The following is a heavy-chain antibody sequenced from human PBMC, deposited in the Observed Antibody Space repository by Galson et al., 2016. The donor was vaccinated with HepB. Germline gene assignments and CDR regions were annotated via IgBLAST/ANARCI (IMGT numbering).Heavy chain of an antibody. D-gene: IGHD3-10*01. Sequence: QVQLQESGPGLVKPSETLSLTCTISGGSISSKCRNWLRQPPGKGLEWIGYICYGGTTNYNPSLKSRVTLSLDTSKKQLSLNLTSVSATETAVYYCGGGRGVIDYWGQGTVVIVSS. CDR2: ICYGGTT. CDR1: GGSISSKC. CDR3: GGGRGVIDY. V-gene: IGHV4-59*08. J-gene: IGHJ4*02.